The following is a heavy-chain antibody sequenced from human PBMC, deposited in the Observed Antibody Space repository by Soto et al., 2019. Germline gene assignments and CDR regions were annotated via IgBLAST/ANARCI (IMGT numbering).Heavy chain of an antibody. J-gene: IGHJ4*02. Sequence: ASVKVSCKASGYTFTNFGISWVRQAPGQGLEWMGWISAYNGNTNYAQNFQGRVTMTTDTSTSTAYMELRGLRSDDTAVYYCAGDPNRTWWGAHFDYWGQGTLVTVSS. CDR3: AGDPNRTWWGAHFDY. V-gene: IGHV1-18*01. CDR1: GYTFTNFG. CDR2: ISAYNGNT. D-gene: IGHD2-8*02.